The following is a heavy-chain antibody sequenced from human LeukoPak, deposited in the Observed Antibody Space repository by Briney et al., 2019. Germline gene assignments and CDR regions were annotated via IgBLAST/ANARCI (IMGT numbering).Heavy chain of an antibody. Sequence: ASVKVSCKASGYTFTSYGISWVRQAPGQGLEWMGWISAYNGNTNYAQKLQGRVTTTTDTSTSTAYMELRSLRSDDTAVYYCARDPLRYFDWLLSPVDYWGQGTLVTVSS. V-gene: IGHV1-18*01. D-gene: IGHD3-9*01. CDR1: GYTFTSYG. CDR3: ARDPLRYFDWLLSPVDY. CDR2: ISAYNGNT. J-gene: IGHJ4*02.